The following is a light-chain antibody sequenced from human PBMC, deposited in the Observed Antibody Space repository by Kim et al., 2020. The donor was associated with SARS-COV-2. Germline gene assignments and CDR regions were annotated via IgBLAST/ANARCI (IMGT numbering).Light chain of an antibody. J-gene: IGLJ3*02. Sequence: ELTQPPSASGTPGQRVTISCSGSSSNIGINPVNWYQQLPGTAPKLLIYNNNQRPSGVPDRFSGSKYDTSASLAISGLQSDDEADYYCASWNDTLNGGVFGGGTQLTVL. CDR2: NNN. CDR3: ASWNDTLNGGV. V-gene: IGLV1-44*01. CDR1: SSNIGINP.